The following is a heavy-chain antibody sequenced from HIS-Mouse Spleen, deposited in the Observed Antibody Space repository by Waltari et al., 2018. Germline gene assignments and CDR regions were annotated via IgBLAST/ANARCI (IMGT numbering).Heavy chain of an antibody. CDR2: SYYSGCT. D-gene: IGHD3-22*01. CDR1: GGSISSSSYY. Sequence: QLQLQESGPGLVKPSETLSLTCTVSGGSISSSSYYWGWIRQPPGKGLEWIGSSYYSGCTYYNPALKSRVTISVDTSKNQFSLKLSSVTAADTAVYYCARDGTQITMIVVATLGWFDPWGQGTLVTVSS. CDR3: ARDGTQITMIVVATLGWFDP. J-gene: IGHJ5*02. V-gene: IGHV4-39*07.